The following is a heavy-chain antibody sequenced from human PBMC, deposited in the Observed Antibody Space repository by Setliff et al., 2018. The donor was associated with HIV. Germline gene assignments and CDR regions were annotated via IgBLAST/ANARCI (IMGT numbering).Heavy chain of an antibody. D-gene: IGHD6-13*01. J-gene: IGHJ6*03. CDR3: ARGVAAAGMLMDV. CDR1: GGSISSNSYF. Sequence: SETLSLTCTVSGGSISSNSYFWGWIRQPPGKGLEWLANVYYSGGTYYNPSLNSRVTISVDTSRNQFSLKLTSVTAADTALYFCARGVAAAGMLMDVWGKGTTVTVSS. V-gene: IGHV4-39*01. CDR2: VYYSGGT.